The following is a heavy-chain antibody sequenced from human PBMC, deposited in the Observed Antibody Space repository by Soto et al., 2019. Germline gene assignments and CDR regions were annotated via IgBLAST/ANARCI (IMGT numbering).Heavy chain of an antibody. J-gene: IGHJ6*02. D-gene: IGHD3-10*01. Sequence: EVQLLESRGDLVQPGGSLRLSCAASGLNFNDYAMTWVRQAPGKGLEWVSSVSTRGDITYYSDSVKGRFTISRDNSKNTLFLHMNSLRAEDTALYYCARGDRGGSGSPASYYYSGLDVWGQGTTVTVSS. V-gene: IGHV3-23*01. CDR3: ARGDRGGSGSPASYYYSGLDV. CDR1: GLNFNDYA. CDR2: VSTRGDIT.